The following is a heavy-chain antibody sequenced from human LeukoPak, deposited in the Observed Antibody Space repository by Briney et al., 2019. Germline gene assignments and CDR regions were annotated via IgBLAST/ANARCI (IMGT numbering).Heavy chain of an antibody. V-gene: IGHV1-8*03. CDR2: MNPNTGYT. Sequence: GASVKVSCKASGYIFTTYDINWVRLAPGRGLEWMAWMNPNTGYTGFAQKFQGRVTVSRNTDISTAYMELNSLRSEDTALYYCANGPTASGYFSYFDYWGQGTPVTVSS. J-gene: IGHJ4*02. D-gene: IGHD3-22*01. CDR1: GYIFTTYD. CDR3: ANGPTASGYFSYFDY.